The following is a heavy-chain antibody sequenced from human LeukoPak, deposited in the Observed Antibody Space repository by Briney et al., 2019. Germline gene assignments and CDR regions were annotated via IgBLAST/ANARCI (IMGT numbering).Heavy chain of an antibody. D-gene: IGHD5-12*01. J-gene: IGHJ4*02. CDR2: ISSGGRTI. CDR3: ARGVVIVGIDY. Sequence: GGSLSLSCAASGFTFSNYEMYWVRQAPGKGLEWVSYISSGGRTINYADSVKGRFTISRDNAKNSLYLKMNSLRAEDTAAYYCARGVVIVGIDYWGQGTLVTVSS. V-gene: IGHV3-48*03. CDR1: GFTFSNYE.